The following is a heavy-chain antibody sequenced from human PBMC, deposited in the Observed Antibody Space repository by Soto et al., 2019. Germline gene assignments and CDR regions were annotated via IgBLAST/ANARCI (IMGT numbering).Heavy chain of an antibody. V-gene: IGHV3-23*01. CDR1: GFTFNHYA. J-gene: IGHJ6*02. Sequence: VHLLESGGGLVQPGGSLSLACTASGFTFNHYAMSWVRQAPGKGLEWVSAVSGRGGSTKYADSVKGRFIISRDKSNSTLYLQMDSLRGEDTAVYYCAKDSTVTTSLYFYYYGFDVWGQGTTVTVSS. D-gene: IGHD4-17*01. CDR2: VSGRGGST. CDR3: AKDSTVTTSLYFYYYGFDV.